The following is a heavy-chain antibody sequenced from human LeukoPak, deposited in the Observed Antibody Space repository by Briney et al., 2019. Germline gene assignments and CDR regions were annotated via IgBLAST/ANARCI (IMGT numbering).Heavy chain of an antibody. V-gene: IGHV4-59*08. D-gene: IGHD4-17*01. J-gene: IGHJ3*02. CDR3: ATNYGDYDAFDI. CDR2: VSNSVNT. Sequence: SETLSLTCTVSGVSISSFYWSWIRQPPGKGLEWIGYVSNSVNTRYNPSLKSRVHISVDTSKNHFSLKLNSVTAADTAVYYCATNYGDYDAFDIWGQGTMVTVST. CDR1: GVSISSFY.